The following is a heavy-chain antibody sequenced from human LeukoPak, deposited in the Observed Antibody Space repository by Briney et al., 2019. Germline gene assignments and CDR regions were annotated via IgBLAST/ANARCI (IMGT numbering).Heavy chain of an antibody. Sequence: AASVKVSCKASGYNFAHNIHWVRQAPGQGHEFMGWINPKNGGTKYAQKFQGRVSMTRDTSIRTVYMELSSLGSDDTAVYYCVVSIQAAAIPAFDSWGQGTLVTVSS. V-gene: IGHV1-2*02. J-gene: IGHJ4*02. D-gene: IGHD6-25*01. CDR1: GYNFAHN. CDR3: VVSIQAAAIPAFDS. CDR2: INPKNGGT.